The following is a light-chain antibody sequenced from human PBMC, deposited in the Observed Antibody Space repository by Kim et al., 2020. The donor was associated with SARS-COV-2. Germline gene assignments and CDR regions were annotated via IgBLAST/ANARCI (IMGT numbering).Light chain of an antibody. CDR3: QQSFNTPWT. CDR2: GAS. J-gene: IGKJ1*01. CDR1: QSSSSY. V-gene: IGKV1-39*01. Sequence: ASVGDRVNITCRASQSSSSYLNWYQHKPGKAPKLLIYGASSLESGVPSRFSGSGSGTDFTLTISSLQPEDFATYYCQQSFNTPWTFGQGTKVDIK.